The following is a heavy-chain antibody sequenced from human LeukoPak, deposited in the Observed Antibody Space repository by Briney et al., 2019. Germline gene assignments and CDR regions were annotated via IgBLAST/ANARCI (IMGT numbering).Heavy chain of an antibody. Sequence: GGSLRLSCAASGFTFSSYSMNWVRQAPGKGLEWVSSISSSSSYIYYADSVKGRFTISRDNAKNSLYLQMNSLRAEDTAVYYCARDEYYYDSSGFDLDYRGQGTLVTVSS. J-gene: IGHJ4*02. D-gene: IGHD3-22*01. CDR3: ARDEYYYDSSGFDLDY. CDR2: ISSSSSYI. CDR1: GFTFSSYS. V-gene: IGHV3-21*01.